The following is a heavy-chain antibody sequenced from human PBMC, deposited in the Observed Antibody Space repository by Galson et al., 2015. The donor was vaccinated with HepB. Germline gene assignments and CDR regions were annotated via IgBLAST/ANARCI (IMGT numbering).Heavy chain of an antibody. Sequence: SLRLSCAASGFTFSDYYMSWIRQAPGEGLEWVSYLSGSGNTIFYADSVEGRFTISRDNAHNSLYLQMNSLRADDTAVYYCVRAPVIAAAGGHPYYFDYWGQGTLVTVSS. CDR1: GFTFSDYY. D-gene: IGHD6-13*01. J-gene: IGHJ4*02. V-gene: IGHV3-11*01. CDR3: VRAPVIAAAGGHPYYFDY. CDR2: LSGSGNTI.